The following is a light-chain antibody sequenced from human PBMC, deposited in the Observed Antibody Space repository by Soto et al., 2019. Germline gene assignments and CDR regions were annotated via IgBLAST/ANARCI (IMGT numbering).Light chain of an antibody. CDR2: NTN. CDR1: TGAVTTGYY. Sequence: QAVVTQEPSLTVSPGGTVTLTCASSTGAVTTGYYPSWFQHKPGHAPRALIYNTNDKHSWTPARLSGSLLGDKVALTLSGVQPEDEAEYYCLLYYGGSWVFGGGTKLTVL. J-gene: IGLJ3*02. V-gene: IGLV7-43*01. CDR3: LLYYGGSWV.